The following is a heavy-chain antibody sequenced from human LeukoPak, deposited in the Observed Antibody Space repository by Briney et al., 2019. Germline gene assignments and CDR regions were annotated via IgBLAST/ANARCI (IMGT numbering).Heavy chain of an antibody. CDR3: AKLGGVYNWDYAGLNYMDV. Sequence: GGSLRLSCAASGFTFSSYAMSWVRQAPGKGLEWVSAMSSSRPNTYYADSVKGRFTISRDNSKNTLFLQMNSLRAEDTAVYYCAKLGGVYNWDYAGLNYMDVWGKGTAVTVSS. CDR2: MSSSRPNT. V-gene: IGHV3-23*01. D-gene: IGHD1-7*01. J-gene: IGHJ6*03. CDR1: GFTFSSYA.